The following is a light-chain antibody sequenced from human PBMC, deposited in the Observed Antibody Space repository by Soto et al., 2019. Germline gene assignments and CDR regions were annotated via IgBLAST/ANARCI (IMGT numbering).Light chain of an antibody. J-gene: IGKJ4*01. CDR2: DAS. CDR1: QSVGSR. CDR3: QQYTSWPPLT. V-gene: IGKV3-15*01. Sequence: EIVMTQSPATLSVSPGERATLSCRASQSVGSRLAWYQQKPGQSPRLLIYDASFRDTGVPARFSGSGSGTEFTLTISGLQSEDFAVYYCQQYTSWPPLTFGGGTKVEIK.